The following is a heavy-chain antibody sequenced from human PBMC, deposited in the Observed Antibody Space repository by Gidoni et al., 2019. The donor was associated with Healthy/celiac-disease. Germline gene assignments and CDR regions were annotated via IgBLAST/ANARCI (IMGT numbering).Heavy chain of an antibody. V-gene: IGHV4-31*03. CDR1: GGSIRSGGYY. J-gene: IGHJ4*02. CDR3: ARSGYCSGGSCDGFDY. CDR2: IYYSGST. Sequence: QVQLQESGPGLVKPSQTLSLTCTVSGGSIRSGGYYWSWIRQHPGQGLEWIGYIYYSGSTYYNPSLKSRVTISVDTSKNQFSLKLSSVTAADTAVYYCARSGYCSGGSCDGFDYWGQGTLVTVSS. D-gene: IGHD2-15*01.